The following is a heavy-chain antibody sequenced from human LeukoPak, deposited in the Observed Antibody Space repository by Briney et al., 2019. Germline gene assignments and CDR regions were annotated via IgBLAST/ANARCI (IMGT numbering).Heavy chain of an antibody. CDR1: GFTFSSYA. CDR2: ISYDGSNK. D-gene: IGHD6-6*01. V-gene: IGHV3-30*04. Sequence: GGSLRLSCAASGFTFSSYAMHWVRQAPGKGLEWVAVISYDGSNKYYADSVKGRFTISRDNSKNTLYLQTNSLRPEDTAVYYCARGLMGSSSSLDYWGQGTLVTVSS. J-gene: IGHJ4*02. CDR3: ARGLMGSSSSLDY.